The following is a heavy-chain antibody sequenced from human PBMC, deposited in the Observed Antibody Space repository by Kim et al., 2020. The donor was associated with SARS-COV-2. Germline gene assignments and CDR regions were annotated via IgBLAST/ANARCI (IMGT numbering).Heavy chain of an antibody. CDR3: ASKEYYYGSGSYLLYGMDV. V-gene: IGHV1-69*13. CDR1: GGTFSSYA. CDR2: IIPIFGTA. D-gene: IGHD3-10*01. Sequence: SVKVSCKASGGTFSSYAISWVRQAPGQGLEWMGGIIPIFGTANYAQKFKGRVTITADESTSTAYMELSSLRSEDTAVYYCASKEYYYGSGSYLLYGMDVWGQGTTVTVSS. J-gene: IGHJ6*02.